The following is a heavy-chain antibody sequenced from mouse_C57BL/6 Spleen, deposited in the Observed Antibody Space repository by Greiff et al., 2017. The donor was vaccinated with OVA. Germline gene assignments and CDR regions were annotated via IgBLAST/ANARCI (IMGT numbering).Heavy chain of an antibody. J-gene: IGHJ2*01. V-gene: IGHV1-4*01. CDR3: ARAAVRSYFDY. CDR1: GYTFTSYT. Sequence: VQLQQSGAELARPGASVKMSCKASGYTFTSYTMHWVKQRPGQGLEWIGYINPSSGYTKYNQKFKDKATLTADKSSSTAYMQLSSLTSEDSAVYYCARAAVRSYFDYWGQGTTLTVSS. CDR2: INPSSGYT. D-gene: IGHD2-13*01.